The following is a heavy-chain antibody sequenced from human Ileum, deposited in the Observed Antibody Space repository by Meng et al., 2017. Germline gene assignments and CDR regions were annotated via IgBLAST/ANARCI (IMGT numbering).Heavy chain of an antibody. Sequence: GESLKISCAASGFSFSDYYMNWIRQAPGKGLEWVSDISSSGTTRYYADSVRGRFTISRDNAQNTLYLQMNSLRVEDTAVYYCAREEMHSYGSGILFYCFDTWGQGTLVTVSS. CDR2: ISSSGTTR. J-gene: IGHJ5*01. CDR3: AREEMHSYGSGILFYCFDT. D-gene: IGHD3-10*01. CDR1: GFSFSDYY. V-gene: IGHV3-11*04.